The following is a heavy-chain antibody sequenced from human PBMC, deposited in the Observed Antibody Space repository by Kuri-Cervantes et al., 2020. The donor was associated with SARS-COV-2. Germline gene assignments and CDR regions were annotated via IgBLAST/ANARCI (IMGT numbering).Heavy chain of an antibody. D-gene: IGHD5-18*01. CDR3: ARTRMVNTAMAYSGAFDI. CDR1: GGSISSGDYY. CDR2: IYYSGST. V-gene: IGHV4-30-4*08. Sequence: SETLSLTCTVSGGSISSGDYYWSWIRQPPGKGLEWIGYIYYSGSTYYNPSLKSRVTISVDTSKNQFSLKLSSVTAADTAVYYCARTRMVNTAMAYSGAFDIWGQGTMVTVSS. J-gene: IGHJ3*02.